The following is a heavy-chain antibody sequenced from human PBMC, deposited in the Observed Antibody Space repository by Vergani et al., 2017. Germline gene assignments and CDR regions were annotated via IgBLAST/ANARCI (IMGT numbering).Heavy chain of an antibody. CDR2: IYVSGIT. J-gene: IGHJ3*01. CDR1: GASINNDFYY. CDR3: ARDNKQLRPTAFDL. V-gene: IGHV4-61*02. Sequence: QVQLQEPGPGLVKPSQTLSLTCTVSGASINNDFYYWHWIRQPAGKGLEWIGRIYVSGITDYNSFLPSLVSMSVDTSKNQFSLTLTSVTAADTAVYYCARDNKQLRPTAFDLWGQGTMVTVSS. D-gene: IGHD4-23*01.